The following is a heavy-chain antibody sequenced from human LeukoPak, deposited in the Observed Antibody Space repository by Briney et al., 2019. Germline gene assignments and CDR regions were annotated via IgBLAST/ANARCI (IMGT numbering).Heavy chain of an antibody. Sequence: SGTLSLTCGVSGGPIDITNYWSWVRQAPGKGLEWIGEISHDGTTNYNPSLRSRVAMSLDRANNQFSLSLTSVTAADTAVYYCTREDRPFCPFAYWGQGVLVTVSS. CDR1: GGPIDITNY. V-gene: IGHV4-4*02. CDR2: ISHDGTT. J-gene: IGHJ4*02. D-gene: IGHD3-22*01. CDR3: TREDRPFCPFAY.